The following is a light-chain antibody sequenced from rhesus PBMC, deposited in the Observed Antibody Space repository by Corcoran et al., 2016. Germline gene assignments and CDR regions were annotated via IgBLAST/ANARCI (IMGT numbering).Light chain of an antibody. J-gene: IGKJ2*01. CDR3: QQDYTTPYS. V-gene: IGKV1-94*01. CDR2: AAS. CDR1: QGINKE. Sequence: DIQMTQSPSSLSASIGDRVTVTCRASQGINKELSWYQQKPGKAPTLLIYAASSLQTGGSSRFSGSGVGKYYTLDINSLQTEDVATYYCQQDYTTPYSFGQGTKVEIK.